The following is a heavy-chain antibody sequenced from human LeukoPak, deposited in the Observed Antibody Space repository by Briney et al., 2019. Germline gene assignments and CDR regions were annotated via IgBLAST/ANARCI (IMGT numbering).Heavy chain of an antibody. CDR3: AREEYGDYYFDY. Sequence: SETLSLTCSVSGGSISSYYWSWIRQPPGKGLQWVGYISDRRSTHYNPSLKSRVTISVDPSKNQFSLRLTSVTAADTAVYYCAREEYGDYYFDYWGQGTLVTVSS. V-gene: IGHV4-59*12. J-gene: IGHJ4*02. D-gene: IGHD4-17*01. CDR1: GGSISSYY. CDR2: ISDRRST.